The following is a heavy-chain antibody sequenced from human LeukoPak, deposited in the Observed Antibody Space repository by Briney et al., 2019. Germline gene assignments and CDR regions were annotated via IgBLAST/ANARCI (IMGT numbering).Heavy chain of an antibody. CDR3: AREGLNSYYYYYMDV. Sequence: GGSLRLSCAASGFTFSDYYMSWIRQAPGEGLEWISYISSSGSTIHYADSARGRFTISRDNVKNSVYLQMSSLRAEDTAVYYCAREGLNSYYYYYMDVWGKGTTVTVSS. V-gene: IGHV3-11*04. CDR2: ISSSGSTI. CDR1: GFTFSDYY. J-gene: IGHJ6*03.